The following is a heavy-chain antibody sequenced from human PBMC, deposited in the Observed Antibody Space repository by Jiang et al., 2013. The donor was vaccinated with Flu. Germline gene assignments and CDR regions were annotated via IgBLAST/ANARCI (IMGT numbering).Heavy chain of an antibody. CDR2: ISSSSSYT. CDR3: ARQGQAFWSGYYTGFDDY. Sequence: RLSCAASGFTFSDYYMSWIRQAPGKGLEWVSYISSSSSYTNYADSVKGRFTISRDNAKNSLYLQMNSLRAEDTAVYYCARQGQAFWSGYYTGFDDYWGQGTLVTVSS. V-gene: IGHV3-11*06. J-gene: IGHJ4*02. D-gene: IGHD3-3*01. CDR1: GFTFSDYY.